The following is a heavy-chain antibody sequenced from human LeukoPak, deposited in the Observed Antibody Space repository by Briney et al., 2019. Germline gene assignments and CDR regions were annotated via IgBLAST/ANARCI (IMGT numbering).Heavy chain of an antibody. Sequence: SETLSLTCTVSGGSISSYYWSWIRQPPGKGLEWIGYIYYSGSTNYNPSLKSRVTMSVDTSKNQFSLKLSSVTAADTAVYYCARSLYYYDSSPFDYWGQGTLVTVSS. CDR3: ARSLYYYDSSPFDY. J-gene: IGHJ4*02. CDR1: GGSISSYY. D-gene: IGHD3-22*01. V-gene: IGHV4-59*12. CDR2: IYYSGST.